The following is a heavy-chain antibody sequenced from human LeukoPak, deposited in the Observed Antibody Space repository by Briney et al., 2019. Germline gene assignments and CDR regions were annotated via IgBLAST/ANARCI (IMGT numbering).Heavy chain of an antibody. J-gene: IGHJ4*02. CDR2: ISGSGGST. CDR3: AKVQYYYGSGSFYHLYYFDC. CDR1: GFTFSSYA. Sequence: GGSLRLSCAASGFTFSSYAMSWVRQAPGKGLEWVSAISGSGGSTYYADSVKGRFTISRDNSKDTLYLQMNSLRAEDTAVYYCAKVQYYYGSGSFYHLYYFDCWGQGTLVTVSS. V-gene: IGHV3-23*01. D-gene: IGHD3-10*01.